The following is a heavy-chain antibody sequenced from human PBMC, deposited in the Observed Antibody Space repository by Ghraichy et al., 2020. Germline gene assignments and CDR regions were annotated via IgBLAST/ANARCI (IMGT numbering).Heavy chain of an antibody. Sequence: GGSLRLSCVGSGFTFSGDWMSWVRQAPGKGLEWVANIKKDESDKNYVDSVKGRFTISRDNAKSSLYLQMNSLRAEDTAVYYCARVGYYGSGTIGYWGQGTLVTVSS. J-gene: IGHJ4*02. CDR2: IKKDESDK. CDR3: ARVGYYGSGTIGY. V-gene: IGHV3-7*01. D-gene: IGHD3-10*01. CDR1: GFTFSGDW.